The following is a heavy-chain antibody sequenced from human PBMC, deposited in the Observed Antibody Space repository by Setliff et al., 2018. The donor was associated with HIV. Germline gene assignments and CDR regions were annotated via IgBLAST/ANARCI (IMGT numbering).Heavy chain of an antibody. CDR2: VFHSGSD. CDR1: GGSFSGYY. J-gene: IGHJ3*01. CDR3: ARANKAAPASAGFDV. V-gene: IGHV4-34*12. Sequence: SETLSLTCAVYGGSFSGYYWGWIRQPPGKALEWLGSVFHSGSDYYNPSLKSRVIISVDTSRNHFSLTLNSVTAADTAIYYCARANKAAPASAGFDVWGQGTMVTVSS. D-gene: IGHD6-25*01.